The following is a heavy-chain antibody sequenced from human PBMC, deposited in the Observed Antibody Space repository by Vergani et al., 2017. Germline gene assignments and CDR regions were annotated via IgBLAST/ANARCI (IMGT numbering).Heavy chain of an antibody. D-gene: IGHD2-8*01. CDR3: ARGEGVYAHQNWFDP. CDR2: ISSSSSYI. J-gene: IGHJ5*02. V-gene: IGHV3-21*01. Sequence: EVQLVESGGGLVKPGGSLRLSCAASGFTFSTYSMNWVRQAPGQGLEWVSSISSSSSYIFYADSVKGRFTISRDNAKNSLFLQMNSLRAEDTAVYYCARGEGVYAHQNWFDPWGQGTLVIVSS. CDR1: GFTFSTYS.